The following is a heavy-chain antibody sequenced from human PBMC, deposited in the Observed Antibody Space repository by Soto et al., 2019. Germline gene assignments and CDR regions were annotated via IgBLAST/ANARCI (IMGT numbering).Heavy chain of an antibody. CDR2: IYYSGST. CDR3: ARSPLGGYSYGYLDY. CDR1: GGSVSSGIYY. D-gene: IGHD5-18*01. V-gene: IGHV4-61*01. Sequence: SETLSLTCTVSGGSVSSGIYYWSWIRQPPGKGLEWIGYIYYSGSTNYNPSLKSRVTISVDTSKNQFSLKLSSVTAADTAVYYCARSPLGGYSYGYLDYWGQGTLVTVSS. J-gene: IGHJ4*02.